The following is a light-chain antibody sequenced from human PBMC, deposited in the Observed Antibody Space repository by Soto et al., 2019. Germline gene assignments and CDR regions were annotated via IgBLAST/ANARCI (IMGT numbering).Light chain of an antibody. Sequence: QSVLTQAPSASGTPGQRVTISCSGSSSNIGSNTVSWYQQVPGTAPKLLIYSNDQRPSGVPDRFSGSTSGTSASLAIGGLQSEDEADYYCAAWDGSLNGWVFGGGNKLTVL. CDR1: SSNIGSNT. V-gene: IGLV1-44*01. J-gene: IGLJ2*01. CDR3: AAWDGSLNGWV. CDR2: SND.